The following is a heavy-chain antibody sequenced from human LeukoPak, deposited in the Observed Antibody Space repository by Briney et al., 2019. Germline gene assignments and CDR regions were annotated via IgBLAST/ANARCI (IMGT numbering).Heavy chain of an antibody. CDR1: GFTFSSYS. Sequence: GGSLRLSCAASGFTFSSYSINRVRQAPGKGLEWVSYISGGGGTAYYADSVKGRFTISRDSAKNSVFLQMNSLRVEDTAVYYCARVAPTLDYWGLGTLVTVSS. CDR3: ARVAPTLDY. V-gene: IGHV3-48*04. CDR2: ISGGGGTA. J-gene: IGHJ4*02.